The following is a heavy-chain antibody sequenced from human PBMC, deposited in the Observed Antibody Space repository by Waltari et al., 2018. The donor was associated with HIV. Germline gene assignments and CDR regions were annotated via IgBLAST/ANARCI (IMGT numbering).Heavy chain of an antibody. D-gene: IGHD2-2*01. Sequence: VQLVEPGGGVVQPGGSPRTSRHASGFTFSSHGMHRVRQARAKGLEWVAFMGYDGNDKYYADSVKGRFTISRDNSKNTLYLQMNSLRADDTAVYYCAKDFRPLDYATSPFDYWGQGTLVTVSS. CDR2: MGYDGNDK. V-gene: IGHV3-30*02. CDR3: AKDFRPLDYATSPFDY. J-gene: IGHJ4*02. CDR1: GFTFSSHG.